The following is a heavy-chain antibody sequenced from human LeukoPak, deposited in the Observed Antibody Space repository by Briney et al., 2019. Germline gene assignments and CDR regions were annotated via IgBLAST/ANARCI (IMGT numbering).Heavy chain of an antibody. CDR1: RFTFSDYY. V-gene: IGHV3-23*01. CDR3: AKEPPKTTSVWVPPVY. Sequence: PGGSLRLSCPACRFTFSDYYMTWIRQAPGKGLEWISAISASGGSTYYTNSVKGRFTISRDNSKNTLYLQMNSLRAEDTAVYFCAKEPPKTTSVWVPPVYWGQRTLVTLSS. D-gene: IGHD6-19*01. CDR2: ISASGGST. J-gene: IGHJ4*02.